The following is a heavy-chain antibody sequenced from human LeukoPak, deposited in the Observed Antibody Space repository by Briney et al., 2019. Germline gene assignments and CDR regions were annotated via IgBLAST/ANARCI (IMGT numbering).Heavy chain of an antibody. V-gene: IGHV4-39*01. CDR1: GGSISSSSYY. D-gene: IGHD2-15*01. CDR2: IYYSGST. Sequence: SETLSLTCTVSGGSISSSSYYWGWIRQPPGKGLEWIGSIYYSGSTYYNPSLKSRVTISVDTSKNQFSLKLSSVTAADTAVYYCATRLLLNDYWGQGTLVTVSS. J-gene: IGHJ4*02. CDR3: ATRLLLNDY.